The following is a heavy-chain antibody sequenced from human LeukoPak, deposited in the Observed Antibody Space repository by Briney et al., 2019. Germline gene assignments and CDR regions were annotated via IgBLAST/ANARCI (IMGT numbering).Heavy chain of an antibody. V-gene: IGHV3-30*03. D-gene: IGHD4-17*01. J-gene: IGHJ6*03. Sequence: GGSLRLSCAASGFTFSSYGMHWVRQAPGKGLEWVAVISYDGSNKYYADSVKGRFTISRDNSKNTLYLQMNSLRAEDTAVYYCARGDYGDYYYYYMDVWGKGTTVTVSS. CDR1: GFTFSSYG. CDR3: ARGDYGDYYYYYMDV. CDR2: ISYDGSNK.